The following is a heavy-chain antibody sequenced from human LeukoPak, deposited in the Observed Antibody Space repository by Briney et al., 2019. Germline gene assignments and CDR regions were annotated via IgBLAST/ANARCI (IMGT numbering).Heavy chain of an antibody. J-gene: IGHJ4*02. D-gene: IGHD4-23*01. CDR2: ISGSGGST. CDR1: GFTFSSYA. V-gene: IGHV3-23*01. Sequence: GGSLRLSCAASGFTFSSYAMNWVRQAPGKGLEWVSTISGSGGSTYYADSVKGRFTISRDNSKNTLYLQMNSLRAEDTAVYYCAKSPRNSGPFDYWGQGTLVTVSS. CDR3: AKSPRNSGPFDY.